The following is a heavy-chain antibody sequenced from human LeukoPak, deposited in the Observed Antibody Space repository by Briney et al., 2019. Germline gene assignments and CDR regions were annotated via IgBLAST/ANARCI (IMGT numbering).Heavy chain of an antibody. CDR1: GFTVSTYA. CDR3: AKDQGDYSSGWSIFDY. Sequence: GGFLRLSCAASGFTVSTYAMSWVRQAPGKGLEWVSGISGSGGRTYYADSVEGRFTISRDNSKITLYLQMNRLRAEDTAVYYCAKDQGDYSSGWSIFDYWGQGSLVTVSS. V-gene: IGHV3-23*01. J-gene: IGHJ4*02. CDR2: ISGSGGRT. D-gene: IGHD6-19*01.